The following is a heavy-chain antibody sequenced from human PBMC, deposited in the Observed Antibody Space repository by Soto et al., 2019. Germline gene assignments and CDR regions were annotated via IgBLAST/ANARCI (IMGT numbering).Heavy chain of an antibody. CDR1: GFTFSSYG. J-gene: IGHJ4*02. V-gene: IGHV3-30*03. CDR3: AAGSRSYYYLGY. Sequence: GGSLRLSCAASGFTFSSYGMHWVRQAPGKGLEWVAVISDDGSNKYYADSVKGRFTISRDNSKNTLYLQMNSLRAEDTAVYYCAAGSRSYYYLGYWGQGTLVTVSS. D-gene: IGHD3-10*01. CDR2: ISDDGSNK.